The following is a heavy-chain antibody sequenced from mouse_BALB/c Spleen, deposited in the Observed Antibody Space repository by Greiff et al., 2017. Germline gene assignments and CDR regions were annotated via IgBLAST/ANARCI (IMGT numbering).Heavy chain of an antibody. Sequence: VQLQQSGAELVKPGTSVKLSCKASGYNFTSYWINWVKLRPGQGLEWIGDIYPGSGSTNYNEKFKSKATLTVDTSSSTAYMQLSSLASEDSALYYCARSGKEDAMDYWGQGTSVTVSS. J-gene: IGHJ4*01. CDR1: GYNFTSYW. D-gene: IGHD2-1*01. CDR2: IYPGSGST. CDR3: ARSGKEDAMDY. V-gene: IGHV1-55*01.